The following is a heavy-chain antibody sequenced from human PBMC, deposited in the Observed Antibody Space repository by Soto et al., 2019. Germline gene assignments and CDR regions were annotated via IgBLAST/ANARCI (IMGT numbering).Heavy chain of an antibody. D-gene: IGHD3-10*01. V-gene: IGHV4-39*01. J-gene: IGHJ4*02. CDR1: GGSISSSSYY. Sequence: PSETLSLTCTVSGGSISSSSYYWGWIRQPPGKGLEWIGSIYYSGSTYYNPSLKSRVTISVDTSKNQFSLKLSSVAAADTAVYYCARQGWFGELLPDIFDYWGQGTLVTVSS. CDR2: IYYSGST. CDR3: ARQGWFGELLPDIFDY.